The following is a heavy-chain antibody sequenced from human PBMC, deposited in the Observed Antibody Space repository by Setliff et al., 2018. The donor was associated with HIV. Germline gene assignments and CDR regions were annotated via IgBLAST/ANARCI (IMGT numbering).Heavy chain of an antibody. J-gene: IGHJ4*02. D-gene: IGHD3-16*01. Sequence: SETLSLTCAVYGGSFKGYYWNWIRQSPGKGLQWIGEISHTENTNFHWSLKSRITMSVDTSKNQFSLTLTSLTTADTGLYFCARGSSFGWDNHYFDYWSQGTLVTVSS. CDR2: ISHTENT. V-gene: IGHV4-34*01. CDR1: GGSFKGYY. CDR3: ARGSSFGWDNHYFDY.